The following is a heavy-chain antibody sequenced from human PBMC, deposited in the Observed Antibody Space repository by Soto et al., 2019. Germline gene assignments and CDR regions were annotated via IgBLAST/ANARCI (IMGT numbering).Heavy chain of an antibody. CDR2: ISHDGRDQ. Sequence: QVQVLESGGGVVQPGRSLRLSCVASGFTFTTYGMHWVRQAPGKVLEWVALISHDGRDQYYADSVKGRFPISRDNSKNTLSLQINSLRLEYTAVYFFAKYAQPAVSILPPDFWGQRTLVTVSS. J-gene: IGHJ4*01. CDR3: AKYAQPAVSILPPDF. D-gene: IGHD2-21*01. CDR1: GFTFTTYG. V-gene: IGHV3-30*18.